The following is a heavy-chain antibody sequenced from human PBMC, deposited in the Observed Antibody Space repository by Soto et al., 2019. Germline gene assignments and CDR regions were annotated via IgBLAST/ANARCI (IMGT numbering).Heavy chain of an antibody. CDR3: ARTGSSSWFWFDP. CDR2: INAGNGNT. J-gene: IGHJ5*02. Sequence: SVKVSCKASGYTFTSYAIHWVRQAPGQRLEWMGWINAGNGNTKYSQKFQGRVTITRDTSASTAYMELSSLRSEDTAVYYCARTGSSSWFWFDPWGQGTLVTVSS. CDR1: GYTFTSYA. V-gene: IGHV1-3*01. D-gene: IGHD6-13*01.